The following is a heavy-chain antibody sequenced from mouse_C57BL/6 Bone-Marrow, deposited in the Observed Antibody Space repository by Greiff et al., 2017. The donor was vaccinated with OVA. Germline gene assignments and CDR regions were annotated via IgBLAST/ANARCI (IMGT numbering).Heavy chain of an antibody. J-gene: IGHJ2*01. CDR1: GFTFSDYG. V-gene: IGHV5-17*01. D-gene: IGHD2-4*01. CDR3: ARDYDFLFDY. CDR2: ISSGSSTI. Sequence: EVKLMESGGGLVKPGGSLKLSCAASGFTFSDYGMHWVRQAPEKGLEWVAYISSGSSTIYYADTVKGRFTISRDNAKNTLFLQMTSLRSEDTAMYYCARDYDFLFDYWGQGTTLTVSS.